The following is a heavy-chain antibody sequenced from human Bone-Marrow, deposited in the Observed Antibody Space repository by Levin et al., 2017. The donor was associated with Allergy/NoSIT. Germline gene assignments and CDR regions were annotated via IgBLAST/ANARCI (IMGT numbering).Heavy chain of an antibody. CDR1: GFTFSSYG. CDR2: IWYDGSNK. D-gene: IGHD3-10*01. Sequence: GGSLRLSCAASGFTFSSYGMHWVRQAPGKGLEWVAVIWYDGSNKYYADSVKGRFTISRDNSKNTLYLQMNSLRAEDTAVYYCARDGHYYGSGSYLGYWGQGTLVTVSS. V-gene: IGHV3-33*01. J-gene: IGHJ4*02. CDR3: ARDGHYYGSGSYLGY.